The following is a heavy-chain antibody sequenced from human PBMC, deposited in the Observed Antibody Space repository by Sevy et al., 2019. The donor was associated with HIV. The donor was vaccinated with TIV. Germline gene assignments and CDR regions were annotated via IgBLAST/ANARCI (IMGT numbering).Heavy chain of an antibody. Sequence: GGSLRLSCAASGFTFSDHYMEWIRQAPGKGLEWVGRIRNKADSYTTEYAASVKGRFTISRDDSKNSVYRLMNSLKTEDTAVYYCATHAGIAAVGRVFDYWGQGTLVTVSS. CDR3: ATHAGIAAVGRVFDY. D-gene: IGHD6-13*01. J-gene: IGHJ4*02. V-gene: IGHV3-72*01. CDR1: GFTFSDHY. CDR2: IRNKADSYTT.